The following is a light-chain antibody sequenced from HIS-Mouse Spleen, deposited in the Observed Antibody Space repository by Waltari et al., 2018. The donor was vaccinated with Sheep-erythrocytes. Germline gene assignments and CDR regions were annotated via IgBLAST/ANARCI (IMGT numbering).Light chain of an antibody. CDR1: SSDVGGYNY. J-gene: IGLJ1*01. CDR3: CSYAGSYNHV. V-gene: IGLV2-11*01. Sequence: QSALTRPRSVSGSPGQSVTISCTGTSSDVGGYNYVSWYQQHPDKAPKLMIYDVSKRPSGVPDRFSGSKSGNTASLTISGLQAEDEADYYCCSYAGSYNHVFATGTKVTVL. CDR2: DVS.